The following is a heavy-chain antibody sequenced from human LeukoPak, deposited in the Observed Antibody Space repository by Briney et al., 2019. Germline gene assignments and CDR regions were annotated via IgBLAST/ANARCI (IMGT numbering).Heavy chain of an antibody. J-gene: IGHJ4*02. V-gene: IGHV3-20*04. D-gene: IGHD2-15*01. CDR1: GFTFDDYA. Sequence: GGSLGLSCAASGFTFDDYAIHWVRQAPGKGLEWVSGINWNGGSTGYADSVKGRFTISRDNAKNSLYLQMNSLRAEDTALYYCARSVAASRDYWGQGTLVTVSS. CDR3: ARSVAASRDY. CDR2: INWNGGST.